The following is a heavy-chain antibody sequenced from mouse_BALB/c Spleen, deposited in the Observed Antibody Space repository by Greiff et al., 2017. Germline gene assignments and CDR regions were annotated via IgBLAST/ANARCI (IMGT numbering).Heavy chain of an antibody. CDR3: ARAGYGKGYFDV. D-gene: IGHD2-10*02. V-gene: IGHV3-6*02. CDR1: GYSITSGYY. CDR2: ISYDGSN. J-gene: IGHJ1*01. Sequence: EVKLMESGPGLVKPSQSLSLTCSVTGYSITSGYYWNWIRQFPGNKLEWMGYISYDGSNNYNPSLKNRISITRDTSKNQFFLKLNSVTTEDTATYYCARAGYGKGYFDVWGAGTTVTVSS.